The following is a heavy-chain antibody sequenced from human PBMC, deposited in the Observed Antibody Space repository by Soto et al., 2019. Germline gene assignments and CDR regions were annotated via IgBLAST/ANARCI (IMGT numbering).Heavy chain of an antibody. V-gene: IGHV3-23*01. CDR3: ARGTHTYSGSHEFDF. CDR1: ALTALYHV. CDR2: ISYTGGST. D-gene: IGHD1-26*01. Sequence: PGGSLRLSCAISALTALYHVIDWVRQAPGKGLEWVSGISYTGGSTFYLDSVKSRFTISRDHSKNMVYLQMNDLRAEDTALYYCARGTHTYSGSHEFDFWGRGTLVTVSS. J-gene: IGHJ4*02.